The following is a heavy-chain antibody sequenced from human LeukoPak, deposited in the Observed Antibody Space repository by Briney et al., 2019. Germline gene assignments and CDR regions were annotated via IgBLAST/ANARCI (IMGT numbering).Heavy chain of an antibody. CDR2: ISAYNGNT. J-gene: IGHJ4*02. Sequence: EASVKVSCKASGYTFTSYGISWVRQAPGQGLEWMGWISAYNGNTNYAQKLQGRVTMTTDTSTSTAYMELRSLRSDDTAVYYCARAGYSSGWYPGNYFDYWGQGTLVTVSS. V-gene: IGHV1-18*01. CDR3: ARAGYSSGWYPGNYFDY. D-gene: IGHD6-19*01. CDR1: GYTFTSYG.